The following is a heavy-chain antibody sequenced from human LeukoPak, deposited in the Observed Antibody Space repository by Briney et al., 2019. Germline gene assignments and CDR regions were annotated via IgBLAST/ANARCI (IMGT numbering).Heavy chain of an antibody. D-gene: IGHD4-17*01. CDR3: AKSTGRVYGEFY. J-gene: IGHJ4*02. CDR2: ISGSGGTT. V-gene: IGHV3-23*01. CDR1: GFTSSSYA. Sequence: GGSLRLSCAASGFTSSSYAMNWVRQAPGKGLEWVSSISGSGGTTYYADSVKGRFTISRDNSKNTLYLQMNSLRAEDTAVYYCAKSTGRVYGEFYWGQGTLVTVSS.